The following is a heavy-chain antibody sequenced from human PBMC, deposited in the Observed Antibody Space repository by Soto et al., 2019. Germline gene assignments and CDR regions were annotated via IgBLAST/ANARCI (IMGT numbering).Heavy chain of an antibody. V-gene: IGHV3-23*01. Sequence: EVQVLESGGDLVQPGGSLRLSCAVSGFTFSSHGMTWVRQAPGRGLEWVSSISINGGSTHYADSVRGRFTISRDNSKNTLYLQMSSLRAEDAAVYYCASFLMGWRWDAFDIWGQGTMVTVSS. D-gene: IGHD1-26*01. J-gene: IGHJ3*02. CDR1: GFTFSSHG. CDR3: ASFLMGWRWDAFDI. CDR2: ISINGGST.